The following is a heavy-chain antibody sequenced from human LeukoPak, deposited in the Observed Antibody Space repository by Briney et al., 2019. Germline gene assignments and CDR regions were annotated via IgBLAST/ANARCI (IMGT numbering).Heavy chain of an antibody. D-gene: IGHD6-25*01. CDR3: GRDLIGTAASWDC. Sequence: PGGSLRLSCAASGFTFTMFSMNWLRQAPGKGLEWIAFIRGRSDTTYYADSVQGRFTISRENAKNSLYLQMNSLRVEDTAVYYCGRDLIGTAASWDCWGQGTLVTVSS. CDR2: IRGRSDTT. CDR1: GFTFTMFS. J-gene: IGHJ4*02. V-gene: IGHV3-48*01.